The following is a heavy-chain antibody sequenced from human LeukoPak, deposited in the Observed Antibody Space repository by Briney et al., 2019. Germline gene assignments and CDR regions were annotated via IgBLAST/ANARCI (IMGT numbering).Heavy chain of an antibody. CDR1: GGTFSSYA. V-gene: IGHV1-69*13. J-gene: IGHJ4*02. Sequence: ASVKVSCKASGGTFSSYAISWVRQAPGQGLEWMGGIIPIFGTANYAQKFQGRVTITADESTSTAYMELSSLRSEDTAVYYCARGLHRITIFGVVINKYRGKGYFDYWGQGTLVTVSS. D-gene: IGHD3-3*01. CDR2: IIPIFGTA. CDR3: ARGLHRITIFGVVINKYRGKGYFDY.